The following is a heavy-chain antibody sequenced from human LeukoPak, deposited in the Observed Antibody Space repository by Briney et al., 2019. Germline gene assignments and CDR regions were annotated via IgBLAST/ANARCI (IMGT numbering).Heavy chain of an antibody. V-gene: IGHV4-59*01. CDR2: IYYSGST. D-gene: IGHD3-22*01. Sequence: PSETLSLTCTVSGGSISSYYWSWIRQPPGKGLEWIGYIYYSGSTNYNPSLESRVTISVDTSKNQFSLKLSSVTAADTAVYYCARVDYYDSSGTRSSDAFDIWGQGTMVTVSS. J-gene: IGHJ3*02. CDR3: ARVDYYDSSGTRSSDAFDI. CDR1: GGSISSYY.